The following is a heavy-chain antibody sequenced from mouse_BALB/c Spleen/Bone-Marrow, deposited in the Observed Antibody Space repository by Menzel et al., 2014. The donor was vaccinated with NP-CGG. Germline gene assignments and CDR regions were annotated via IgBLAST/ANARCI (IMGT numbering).Heavy chain of an antibody. Sequence: VQLQQSGAELVKPGASVKLSCKASGYTFTSYYMYWVKQRPGQGLEWIGEINPSNGGTNFNEKFKSKATLTVDKSSSTANKQLSSLTAENSAVYYCTRERRDAMDYWGQGTSVTVSS. J-gene: IGHJ4*01. CDR3: TRERRDAMDY. CDR1: GYTFTSYY. V-gene: IGHV1S16*01. CDR2: INPSNGGT.